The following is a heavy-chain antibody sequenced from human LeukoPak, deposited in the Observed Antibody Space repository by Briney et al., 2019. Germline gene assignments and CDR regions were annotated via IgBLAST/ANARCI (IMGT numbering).Heavy chain of an antibody. CDR3: ARDNYWNYDWFDP. CDR2: IYYSGST. J-gene: IGHJ5*02. D-gene: IGHD1-7*01. Sequence: KPSETLSLTCTVSGGSISSSSYYWGWIRQPPGKGLEWIGSIYYSGSTYYNPSLKSRVTISVDTSKNQFSLKLSSVTAADTAVYYCARDNYWNYDWFDPWGQGTLVTVSS. CDR1: GGSISSSSYY. V-gene: IGHV4-39*02.